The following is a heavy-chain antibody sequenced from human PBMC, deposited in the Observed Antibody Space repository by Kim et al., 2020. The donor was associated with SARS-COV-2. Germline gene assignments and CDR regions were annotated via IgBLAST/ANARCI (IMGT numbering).Heavy chain of an antibody. Sequence: SETLSLTCAVYGGSFSGYYWSWIRQPPGKGLEWIGEINHSGSTNYNPSLKSRVTISVDTSKNQFSLKLSSVTAADTAVYYCAREVERTRRGRDGMDVWGQGTTVTVSS. D-gene: IGHD1-1*01. J-gene: IGHJ6*02. CDR2: INHSGST. CDR1: GGSFSGYY. V-gene: IGHV4-34*01. CDR3: AREVERTRRGRDGMDV.